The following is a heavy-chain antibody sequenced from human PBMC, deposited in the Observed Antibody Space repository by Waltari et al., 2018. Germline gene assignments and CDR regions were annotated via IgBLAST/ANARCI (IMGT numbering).Heavy chain of an antibody. V-gene: IGHV4-34*01. CDR1: GGSFSGYY. D-gene: IGHD6-19*01. J-gene: IGHJ6*02. CDR2: INHSGST. Sequence: QVQLQQWGAGLLKPSETLSLTCAVYGGSFSGYYWSWIRQPPGKGLEWIGEINHSGSTNYNPSLKSRVTISVDTSKNQFSLKLSSVTAADTAVYYCARRMRWLVNYYGMDVWGQGTTVTVSS. CDR3: ARRMRWLVNYYGMDV.